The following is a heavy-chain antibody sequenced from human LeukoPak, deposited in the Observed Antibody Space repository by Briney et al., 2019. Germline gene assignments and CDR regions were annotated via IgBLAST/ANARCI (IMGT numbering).Heavy chain of an antibody. Sequence: PSETPSLTCTVSGGSISGGSYYWSWIRQPAGKGLEWIGRFYTSGSTNYNPSLESRVTISVDTSKNQFSLKLSSVTAADTAVYFCASGGPRFGNIDYWGQGTLVTVSS. D-gene: IGHD1-14*01. CDR1: GGSISGGSYY. CDR3: ASGGPRFGNIDY. V-gene: IGHV4-61*02. CDR2: FYTSGST. J-gene: IGHJ4*02.